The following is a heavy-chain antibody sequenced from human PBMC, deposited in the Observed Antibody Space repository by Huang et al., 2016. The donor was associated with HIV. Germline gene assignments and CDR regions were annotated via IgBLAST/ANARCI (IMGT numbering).Heavy chain of an antibody. D-gene: IGHD6-19*01. CDR2: VYDSRST. CDR1: GDSVSSHY. Sequence: QVRLQESGPGLVKPSETLSLSCTVSGDSVSSHYWGWIRHPPGTGLEWLGPVYDSRSTKYNPRVKSRIDISVETSKNGFSLNIKSVSAADTAMYFCGRDQGRLAVGGIDNWFDPWGQGALVTVSS. CDR3: GRDQGRLAVGGIDNWFDP. V-gene: IGHV4-59*02. J-gene: IGHJ5*02.